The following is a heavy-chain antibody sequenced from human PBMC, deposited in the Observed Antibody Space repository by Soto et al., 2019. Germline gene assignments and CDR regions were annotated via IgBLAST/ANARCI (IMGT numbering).Heavy chain of an antibody. CDR1: GYTFTSYA. D-gene: IGHD1-7*01. Sequence: AAVKVSCKASGYTFTSYAMHWVRQAPGQRLEWMGWINAGNGNTKYSQKFQGRVTITRDTSASTAYMELSSLRSEDTAVYYCARAWNWSYYYYGMDVWGQGTTVTVSS. CDR3: ARAWNWSYYYYGMDV. J-gene: IGHJ6*02. CDR2: INAGNGNT. V-gene: IGHV1-3*01.